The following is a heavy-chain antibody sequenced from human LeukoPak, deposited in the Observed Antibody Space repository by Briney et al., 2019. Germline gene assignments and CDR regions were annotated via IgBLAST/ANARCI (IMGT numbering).Heavy chain of an antibody. J-gene: IGHJ5*02. Sequence: SETLSLTCTVSGGSISSYYWSWIRQPPGKGLEWIGYIYCSGSTNYNPSLKSRVTISVDTSKNQFSLKLSSVTAADTAVYYCARAHGSGSPMAWFDPWGQGTLVTVSS. CDR3: ARAHGSGSPMAWFDP. V-gene: IGHV4-59*01. D-gene: IGHD3-10*01. CDR1: GGSISSYY. CDR2: IYCSGST.